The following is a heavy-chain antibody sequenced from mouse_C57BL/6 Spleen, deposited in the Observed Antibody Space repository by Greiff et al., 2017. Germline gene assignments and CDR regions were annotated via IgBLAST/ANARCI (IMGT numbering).Heavy chain of an antibody. CDR3: AIDGYYVTFAY. V-gene: IGHV1-80*01. CDR2: IYPGDGET. CDR1: GYAFSSYW. Sequence: QVQLKQSGAELVKPGASVKISCKASGYAFSSYWLNWVKQRPGKGLEWIGQIYPGDGETNYNGKFKGKGTLTADKSSSTAYMQLCSLTSVDSAVYFCAIDGYYVTFAYWGQGTLVTVSA. D-gene: IGHD2-3*01. J-gene: IGHJ3*01.